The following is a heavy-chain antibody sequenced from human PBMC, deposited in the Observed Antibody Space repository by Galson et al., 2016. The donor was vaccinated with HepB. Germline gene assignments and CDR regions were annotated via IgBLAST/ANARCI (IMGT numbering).Heavy chain of an antibody. J-gene: IGHJ4*02. CDR2: IYSGGNT. CDR1: EFTVNSDY. CDR3: ATGNCSSASCLRGGGYFDN. Sequence: SLRLSCAVSEFTVNSDYMAWVRQAPGKGLEWVSMIYSGGNTFYEDSVKGRFTISRDNSKNTVSLQMNSLKVEDTAIYYCATGNCSSASCLRGGGYFDNWGQGTLVTVSS. D-gene: IGHD2-2*01. V-gene: IGHV3-66*02.